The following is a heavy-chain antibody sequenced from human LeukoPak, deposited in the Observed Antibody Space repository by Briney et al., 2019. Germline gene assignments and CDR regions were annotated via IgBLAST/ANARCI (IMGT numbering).Heavy chain of an antibody. V-gene: IGHV3-66*01. Sequence: GGSVRLSCAASGFTVSSNYMSWVRQAPGKGLEWVSVIYSGGSTFYGDSVKGRFTISRDNSMNTLYLQMNSLRVDDTAVYYCAREQVVVGRGYYGMDVWGQGTTVTVSS. CDR1: GFTVSSNY. CDR2: IYSGGST. D-gene: IGHD2-2*01. J-gene: IGHJ6*02. CDR3: AREQVVVGRGYYGMDV.